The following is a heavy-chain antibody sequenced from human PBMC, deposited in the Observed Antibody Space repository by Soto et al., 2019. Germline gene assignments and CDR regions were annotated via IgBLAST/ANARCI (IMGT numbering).Heavy chain of an antibody. Sequence: PSETLSLTCTVSGGSISSYYWSWIRQPPGKGLEWIGYIYYRGSTNYNPSLKSRVTISVDTSKNQFSLKLSSVTAADTAVYYCARGGSSSWFFVTDVWGQGTTVTVSS. D-gene: IGHD6-13*01. CDR2: IYYRGST. CDR3: ARGGSSSWFFVTDV. V-gene: IGHV4-59*01. CDR1: GGSISSYY. J-gene: IGHJ6*02.